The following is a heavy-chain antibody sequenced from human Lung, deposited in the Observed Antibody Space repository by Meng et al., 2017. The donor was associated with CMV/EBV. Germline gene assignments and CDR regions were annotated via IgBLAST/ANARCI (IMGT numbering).Heavy chain of an antibody. CDR3: ARVVTALWGYYFDY. CDR1: VGSISSSNW. J-gene: IGHJ4*02. D-gene: IGHD2-21*02. V-gene: IGHV4-4*03. CDR2: IYHSGST. Sequence: QLHDAVPSLLQPPGTVPLPCAVSVGSISSSNWWSWVRQPPGKGLEWIGEIYHSGSTNYNPSLKSRVTISVDKSKNQFSLKLSSVTAADTAVYYCARVVTALWGYYFDYWGQGTLVTVSS.